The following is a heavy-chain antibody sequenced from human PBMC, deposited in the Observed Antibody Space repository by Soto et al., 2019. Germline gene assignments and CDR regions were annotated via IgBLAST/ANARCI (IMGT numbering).Heavy chain of an antibody. CDR2: TYYRPKWYN. J-gene: IGHJ2*01. V-gene: IGHV6-1*01. CDR1: GDSVSSNSAA. D-gene: IGHD4-17*01. Sequence: QVQLQQSGPGLVKPSQTLSLTCAISGDSVSSNSAAWNWIRQSPSRGLEWLGRTYYRPKWYNDYAVSVKSRITINPTATKTQFSLQLTSVTPEDTAVYYCARERYGDYSRSYWYVDLWGRGTLVTVSS. CDR3: ARERYGDYSRSYWYVDL.